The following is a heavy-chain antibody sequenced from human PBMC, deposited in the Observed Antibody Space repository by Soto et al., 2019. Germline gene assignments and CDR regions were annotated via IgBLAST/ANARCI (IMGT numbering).Heavy chain of an antibody. J-gene: IGHJ4*02. CDR3: ARELEINTAMVKRSGRDHGYNDY. D-gene: IGHD5-18*01. CDR2: IYHSGST. V-gene: IGHV4-4*02. Sequence: SETLSLTCAVSGGSISSSNWWSWVRQPPGKGLEWIGEIYHSGSTNYNPSLKSRVTISVDKSKNQFSLKLSSVTAADTAVYYCARELEINTAMVKRSGRDHGYNDYWGQGTLVTVSS. CDR1: GGSISSSNW.